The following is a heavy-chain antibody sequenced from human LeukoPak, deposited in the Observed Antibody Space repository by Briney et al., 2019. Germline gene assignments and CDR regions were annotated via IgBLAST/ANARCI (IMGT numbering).Heavy chain of an antibody. V-gene: IGHV1-8*03. Sequence: ASVKVSCKASGYTFTSYDINWVRQATGRGLEWMGWMNPNSGNTGYAQKFQGRVTITRNTSISTAYMELSSLRSEDTAVYYCARAEDSSSWTDYYYYYYMDVWGKGTTVTVSS. J-gene: IGHJ6*03. CDR2: MNPNSGNT. CDR1: GYTFTSYD. D-gene: IGHD6-13*01. CDR3: ARAEDSSSWTDYYYYYYMDV.